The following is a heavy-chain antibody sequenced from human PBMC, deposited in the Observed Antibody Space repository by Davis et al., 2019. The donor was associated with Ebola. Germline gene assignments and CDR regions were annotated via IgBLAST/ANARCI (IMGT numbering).Heavy chain of an antibody. CDR1: GFTFSRYW. D-gene: IGHD2-2*01. CDR2: ISSDGGIT. V-gene: IGHV3-74*01. Sequence: GESLKISCAASGFTFSRYWMHWVRQAPGKGLVYVSRISSDGGITSYADSVKGRFTISRDNAKSTLYLQMNSLTAEDTAVYYCARGTHYAHDYWDQGTLVTVSS. J-gene: IGHJ4*02. CDR3: ARGTHYAHDY.